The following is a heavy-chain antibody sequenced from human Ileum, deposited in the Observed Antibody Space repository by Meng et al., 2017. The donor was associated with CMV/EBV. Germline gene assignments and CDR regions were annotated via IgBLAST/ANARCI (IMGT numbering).Heavy chain of an antibody. CDR3: TRGRSLRDL. CDR2: ISKSGGT. D-gene: IGHD1-14*01. Sequence: LALTCAVYGGSLSSYYWSWIRQPPGKGLEWIGEISKSGGTNYNPSLKSRVTMSMDTSRNQFSLKLVSMTAADTATYYCTRGRSLRDLWGQGALVTVSS. J-gene: IGHJ5*02. V-gene: IGHV4-34*01. CDR1: GGSLSSYY.